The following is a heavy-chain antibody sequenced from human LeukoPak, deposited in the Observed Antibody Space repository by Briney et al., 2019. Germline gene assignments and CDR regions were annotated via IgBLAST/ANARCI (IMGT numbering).Heavy chain of an antibody. D-gene: IGHD2-2*01. CDR1: GFTFSSYAM. CDR3: ARDHGRYQLLSWFDP. CDR2: IYHSGST. Sequence: GTLRLSCAASGFTFSSYAMSWVRQPPGKGQEWIWEIYHSGSTNYNPSLKSRVTISVDKSKNQFSLKLSSVTAADTAVYYCARDHGRYQLLSWFDPWGQGTLVTVSS. V-gene: IGHV4-4*02. J-gene: IGHJ5*02.